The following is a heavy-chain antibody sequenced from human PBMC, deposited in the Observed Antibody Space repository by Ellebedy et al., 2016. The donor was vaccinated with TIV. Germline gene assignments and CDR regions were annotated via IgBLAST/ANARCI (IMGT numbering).Heavy chain of an antibody. Sequence: GESLKISCKGSGYSFTTYWISWVRQMPGKGLEWRGRIDPSDSYIKYSPSFQGHVTISVDKSISTAYLQWSSLKASDTAMYYCARHMNTAMTNDHWGQGTLVTVSS. CDR1: GYSFTTYW. V-gene: IGHV5-10-1*01. J-gene: IGHJ4*02. CDR3: ARHMNTAMTNDH. CDR2: IDPSDSYI. D-gene: IGHD5-18*01.